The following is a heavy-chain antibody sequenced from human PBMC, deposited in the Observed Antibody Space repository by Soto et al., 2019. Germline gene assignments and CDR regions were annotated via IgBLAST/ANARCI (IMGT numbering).Heavy chain of an antibody. CDR2: IYPGDSDT. J-gene: IGHJ2*01. CDR3: ARNPRPDYGGKGSLGGWYFDL. CDR1: GYSFTSYW. V-gene: IGHV5-51*01. D-gene: IGHD4-17*01. Sequence: GGSLRLSCKVSGYSFTSYWIGWVRQLPGKGLEWMGIIYPGDSDTRYSPSFQGQVTISADKSISTAYLQWSSLKASDTAMYYCARNPRPDYGGKGSLGGWYFDLWGRGTLVTVSS.